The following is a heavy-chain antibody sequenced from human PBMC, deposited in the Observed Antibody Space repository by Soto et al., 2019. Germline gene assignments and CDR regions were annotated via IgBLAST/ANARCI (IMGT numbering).Heavy chain of an antibody. J-gene: IGHJ4*02. D-gene: IGHD2-2*02. CDR3: ARARYCSSTSCYTFYFDY. CDR2: ISYDGSNK. Sequence: GGSVRLSXAASGFTFSSYAMHWVRQAPGKGLEWVAVISYDGSNKYYADSVKGRFTISRDNSKNTLYLQMNSLRAEDTAVYYCARARYCSSTSCYTFYFDYWGQGTLVTVSS. CDR1: GFTFSSYA. V-gene: IGHV3-30-3*01.